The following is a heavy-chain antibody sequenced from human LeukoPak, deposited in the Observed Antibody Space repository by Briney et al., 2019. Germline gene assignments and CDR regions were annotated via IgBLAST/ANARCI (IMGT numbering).Heavy chain of an antibody. V-gene: IGHV4-39*07. CDR2: IYYSGNT. D-gene: IGHD3-10*01. Sequence: SETLSLICTVSGGSISSSSFYWGWIRQSRGKGLEWIGSIYYSGNTYYNPSLKSRVTISVDTPENQFSLKLSSVTAADTAVYYCARDRHYYYGSGSYCGEFDPWGQGTLVTVSS. J-gene: IGHJ5*02. CDR1: GGSISSSSFY. CDR3: ARDRHYYYGSGSYCGEFDP.